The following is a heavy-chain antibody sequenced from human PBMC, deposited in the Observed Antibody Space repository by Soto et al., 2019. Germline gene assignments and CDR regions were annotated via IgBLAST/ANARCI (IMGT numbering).Heavy chain of an antibody. CDR3: AKDTYYYDSSGYYGY. CDR2: ISGSGGST. Sequence: EVQLLESGGGLVQPGGSLRLSCEASGFTFSSYAMSWVRQAPGKGLEWVSAISGSGGSTYYADSVKGRFTISRDNSKNTLYLQMNSLRAEDTAVYYCAKDTYYYDSSGYYGYWGQGTLVTVSS. CDR1: GFTFSSYA. V-gene: IGHV3-23*01. D-gene: IGHD3-22*01. J-gene: IGHJ4*02.